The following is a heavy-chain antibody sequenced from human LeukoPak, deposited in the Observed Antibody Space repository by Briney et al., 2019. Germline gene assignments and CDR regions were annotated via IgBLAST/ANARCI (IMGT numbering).Heavy chain of an antibody. Sequence: GGSLRLSCAASGFTFSSYAMHWVRQAPGKGLEWVAVISYDGSNKYYADSVKGRFTISRDNSKNTLFLQMNGLGAEDTAIYYCAKGLALPRPHYFDYWGQGILVTVSS. CDR3: AKGLALPRPHYFDY. V-gene: IGHV3-30*04. J-gene: IGHJ4*02. D-gene: IGHD6-13*01. CDR2: ISYDGSNK. CDR1: GFTFSSYA.